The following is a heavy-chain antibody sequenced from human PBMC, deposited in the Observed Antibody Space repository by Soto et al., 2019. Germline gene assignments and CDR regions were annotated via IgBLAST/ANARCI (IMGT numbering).Heavy chain of an antibody. V-gene: IGHV4-39*01. CDR1: GGSIANNNYF. CDR3: AQVVVGATSHSDFDS. Sequence: QLQLQESGPGLVRPSETLSLTCTVSGGSIANNNYFWGWIRQPPGKGLEWIGSAAFSGATYKNPSLKSRLTISVDTSKNQFSLKLTSVTAADTAVYYCAQVVVGATSHSDFDSWGQGTLVTVSS. CDR2: AAFSGAT. J-gene: IGHJ4*02. D-gene: IGHD2-15*01.